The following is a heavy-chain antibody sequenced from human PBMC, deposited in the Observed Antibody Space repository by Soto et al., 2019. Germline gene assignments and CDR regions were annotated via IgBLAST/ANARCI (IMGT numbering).Heavy chain of an antibody. J-gene: IGHJ4*02. Sequence: GGSLRLSCAASGFTFSSYAMSCVRQAPGKGLEWVSAISGSGGSTYYADSVKGRFTISRDNSKNTLYLQMNSLRAEDTAVYYCAKDRSIAVAGYFDYWGQGTLVTVSS. CDR2: ISGSGGST. D-gene: IGHD6-19*01. CDR3: AKDRSIAVAGYFDY. V-gene: IGHV3-23*01. CDR1: GFTFSSYA.